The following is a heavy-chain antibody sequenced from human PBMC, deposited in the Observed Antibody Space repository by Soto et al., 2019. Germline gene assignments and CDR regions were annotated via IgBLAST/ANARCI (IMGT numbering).Heavy chain of an antibody. CDR2: IDPSDSYT. CDR1: GYNFTNYW. Sequence: PVESLKISCKGSGYNFTNYWISWVRQMPGKGLEWMGRIDPSDSYTNYSPSFQGHVTISADKSISTAYLQWSSLKASDTAMYYCASRASAGDYGHRDYYYYGMDVWGQGTTVTVSS. D-gene: IGHD3-10*01. CDR3: ASRASAGDYGHRDYYYYGMDV. J-gene: IGHJ6*02. V-gene: IGHV5-10-1*01.